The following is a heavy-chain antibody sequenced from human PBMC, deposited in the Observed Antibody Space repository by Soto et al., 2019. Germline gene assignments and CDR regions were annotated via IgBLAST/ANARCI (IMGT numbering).Heavy chain of an antibody. Sequence: TLSLTCTVSGGSISSGGYYWSWIRQHPGKGLEWIGYIYYSGSTYYSPSLKSRVTISVDTSKNQFSLKLSSVTAADTAVYYCAREHPYCSGCSCSEDYYYYDIDVWGKGTTVTVSS. V-gene: IGHV4-31*03. D-gene: IGHD2-15*01. CDR3: AREHPYCSGCSCSEDYYYYDIDV. CDR1: GGSISSGGYY. CDR2: IYYSGST. J-gene: IGHJ6*04.